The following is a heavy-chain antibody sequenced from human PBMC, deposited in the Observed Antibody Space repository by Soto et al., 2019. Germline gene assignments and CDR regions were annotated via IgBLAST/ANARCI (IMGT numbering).Heavy chain of an antibody. CDR3: ARVRQGCSANNCYFDP. Sequence: SETLSLTCTLSGGSVRAPDWWNWVRQSPDKGLEWIAEVHISGHSNYNPSLRSRVSVSIDSSKSQFYLNLNSVTAADTAIYYCARVRQGCSANNCYFDPWGQGTQVTVSS. CDR2: VHISGHS. V-gene: IGHV4-4*02. D-gene: IGHD1-1*01. J-gene: IGHJ5*01. CDR1: GGSVRAPDW.